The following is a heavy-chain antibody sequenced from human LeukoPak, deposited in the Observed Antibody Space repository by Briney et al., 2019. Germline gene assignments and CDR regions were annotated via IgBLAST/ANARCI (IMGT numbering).Heavy chain of an antibody. V-gene: IGHV3-48*04. Sequence: GGSLRLSCAASGLSLSSNNMHWVRQAPGGGLEWLSYISADSGTVFSADSVKGRFSISRDNARESLFLQMNSLRVEDTAVYYCTRDLGLRPMIWGRGTLVIVSS. CDR3: TRDLGLRPMI. CDR2: ISADSGTV. J-gene: IGHJ2*01. CDR1: GLSLSSNN.